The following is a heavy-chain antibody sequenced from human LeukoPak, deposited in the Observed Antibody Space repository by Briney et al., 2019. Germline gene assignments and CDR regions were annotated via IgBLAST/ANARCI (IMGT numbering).Heavy chain of an antibody. CDR1: GGTFSSYA. D-gene: IGHD2-2*01. CDR2: IIPIFGTA. J-gene: IGHJ5*02. CDR3: ARGSTSTPVGNWFDP. V-gene: IGHV1-69*01. Sequence: ASVKVSCKASGGTFSSYAISWVRQAPGQGLEWMGGIIPIFGTANYAQKFQGRVTITADESTSTAYMELSSLRSEDTAVYYCARGSTSTPVGNWFDPWGQGTLVTVSS.